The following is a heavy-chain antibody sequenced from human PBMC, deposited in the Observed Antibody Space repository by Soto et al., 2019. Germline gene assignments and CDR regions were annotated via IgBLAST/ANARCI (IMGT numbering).Heavy chain of an antibody. Sequence: QVQLQESGPGLVKSSQTLSLTCTVSGGSISSGGNYWSWIRQHPGKGLEWIGYIYHSGSTYDNPSLKTRVTMSVDTSKSQFSLKLNSVTAADTAVYYCARARMVRGVIYYYGMDVWGQGTTVTVSS. CDR1: GGSISSGGNY. J-gene: IGHJ6*02. CDR3: ARARMVRGVIYYYGMDV. V-gene: IGHV4-31*03. D-gene: IGHD3-10*01. CDR2: IYHSGST.